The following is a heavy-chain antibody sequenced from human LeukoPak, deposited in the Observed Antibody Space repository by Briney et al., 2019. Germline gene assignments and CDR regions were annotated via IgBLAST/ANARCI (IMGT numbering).Heavy chain of an antibody. D-gene: IGHD6-19*01. Sequence: GGSLRLSCAASGFTFSSYSMHWGRQAPGKGLEWVSSISSSSSYIYYADSVKGRFTISRDNAKNSLYLQMNSLRAEDTAVYYCAKDPRLSLGDYWGQGTLVTVSS. V-gene: IGHV3-21*04. J-gene: IGHJ4*02. CDR1: GFTFSSYS. CDR2: ISSSSSYI. CDR3: AKDPRLSLGDY.